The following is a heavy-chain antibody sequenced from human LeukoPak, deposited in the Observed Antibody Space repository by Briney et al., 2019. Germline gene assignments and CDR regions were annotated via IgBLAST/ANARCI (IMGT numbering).Heavy chain of an antibody. D-gene: IGHD2-21*02. Sequence: GGSLRLSCAASGFTFSVYSMHWVRQAPGKGLEWVGRIKSKTDGGTTDYAAPVKGRFTISRDDSKNTLYLQMNSLKTEDTAVYYCTTARYCGGDCYSVSEYFQHWGQGTLVTVSS. V-gene: IGHV3-15*01. CDR2: IKSKTDGGTT. CDR1: GFTFSVYS. J-gene: IGHJ1*01. CDR3: TTARYCGGDCYSVSEYFQH.